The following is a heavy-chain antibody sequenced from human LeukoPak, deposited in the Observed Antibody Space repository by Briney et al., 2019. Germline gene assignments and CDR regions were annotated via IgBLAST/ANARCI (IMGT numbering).Heavy chain of an antibody. D-gene: IGHD4-17*01. J-gene: IGHJ4*02. CDR2: IHYTGST. CDR1: GGSISSDGYY. CDR3: ARAGRLRGSDY. Sequence: PSQTLSLTCTVSGGSISSDGYYWSWIRQHPGKGLEWIGYIHYTGSTYYNPSLKSRVTISVDTSKNQFSLKLSSVTAADTAVYYCARAGRLRGSDYWGQGTLVTVSS. V-gene: IGHV4-31*03.